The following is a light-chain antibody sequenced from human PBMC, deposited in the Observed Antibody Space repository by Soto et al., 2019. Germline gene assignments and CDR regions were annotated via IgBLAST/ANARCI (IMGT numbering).Light chain of an antibody. CDR3: HQYNNWPWT. V-gene: IGKV3-20*01. CDR2: AAS. J-gene: IGKJ1*01. Sequence: EIVLTQSPGTLSLSPGDRATLSCRASQNLGSGYLAWYQQKPGQAPRILIYAASSRATGIPDRFSGSGSETEFTLTIRSLQSEDSALYYCHQYNNWPWTFGQGTRWIS. CDR1: QNLGSGY.